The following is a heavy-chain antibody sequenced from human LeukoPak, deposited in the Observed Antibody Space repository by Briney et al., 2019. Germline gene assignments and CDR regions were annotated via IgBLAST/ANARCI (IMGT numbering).Heavy chain of an antibody. Sequence: GASVKLSCKASGFTFTSSAVQWVRQARGQRLEWIGWIVVGSGNTNYAQKFQERVTITRDMSTSTAYMELSSLRSEDTAVYYCAADYDYYGSGSYYGNYYYGMDVWSKGTTVTVSS. CDR1: GFTFTSSA. V-gene: IGHV1-58*01. D-gene: IGHD3-10*01. CDR2: IVVGSGNT. J-gene: IGHJ6*04. CDR3: AADYDYYGSGSYYGNYYYGMDV.